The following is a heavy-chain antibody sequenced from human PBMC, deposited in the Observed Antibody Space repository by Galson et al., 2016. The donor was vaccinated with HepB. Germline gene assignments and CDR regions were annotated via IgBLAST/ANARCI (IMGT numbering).Heavy chain of an antibody. CDR3: ARETGYCSVDSCLSNFDN. V-gene: IGHV3-9*01. Sequence: SLRLSCAASGFKLDDYAMHWVGQAPGKGLEWVSSVNWNARSIAYADSVQGRFTISRDNAKRSLSLQMNSLRAEDTAVYYCARETGYCSVDSCLSNFDNWGQGTLVTVSS. CDR2: VNWNARSI. J-gene: IGHJ4*02. D-gene: IGHD2-15*01. CDR1: GFKLDDYA.